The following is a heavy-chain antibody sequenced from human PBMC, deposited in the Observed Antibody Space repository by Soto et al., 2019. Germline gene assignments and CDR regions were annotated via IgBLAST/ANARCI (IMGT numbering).Heavy chain of an antibody. J-gene: IGHJ4*02. D-gene: IGHD4-17*01. CDR3: AHSPYRTVTLDY. CDR2: IYWDDDK. CDR1: GFSLSTSGVG. Sequence: QITLKESGPTLVKPTQTLTLTCTFSGFSLSTSGVGVGWIRQPPGKALEWLALIYWDDDKRYSPSLKSRLTSSKDTPKSQLVLTMPPLHPVDTATYYCAHSPYRTVTLDYWGQGTLVTASS. V-gene: IGHV2-5*02.